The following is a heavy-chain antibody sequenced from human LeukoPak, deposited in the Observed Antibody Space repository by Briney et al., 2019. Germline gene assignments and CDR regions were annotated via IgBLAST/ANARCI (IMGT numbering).Heavy chain of an antibody. D-gene: IGHD3-3*01. CDR1: GFTFSSYW. CDR2: IKQDGSEK. Sequence: GGSLRLSCAASGFTFSSYWMSWVRQAPGKGLEWVANIKQDGSEKYYVDSVKGRFTISRDNAKNSLYLQMNSLRAEDTAVYYCVRAASRWRYYDFWSGYYTGDYWGQGTLVTVSS. V-gene: IGHV3-7*01. CDR3: VRAASRWRYYDFWSGYYTGDY. J-gene: IGHJ4*02.